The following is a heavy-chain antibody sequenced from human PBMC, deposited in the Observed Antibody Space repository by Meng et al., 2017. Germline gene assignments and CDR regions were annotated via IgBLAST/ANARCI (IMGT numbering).Heavy chain of an antibody. CDR3: ARVGNYLFVSGGQYDAFDI. Sequence: SETLSLTCTVSGGSISSSSYYWGWIRQPPGKGLEWIGRIYYSGSTYYNPSLKSRVTISVDTSKNQCSLKLSSVTAADTAVYYCARVGNYLFVSGGQYDAFDIWGQGTMVTVSS. V-gene: IGHV4-39*07. CDR2: IYYSGST. CDR1: GGSISSSSYY. J-gene: IGHJ3*02. D-gene: IGHD3-10*01.